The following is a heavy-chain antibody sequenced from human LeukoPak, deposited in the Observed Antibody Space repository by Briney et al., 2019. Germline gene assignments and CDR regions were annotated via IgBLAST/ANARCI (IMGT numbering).Heavy chain of an antibody. CDR2: ISSRSGTSI. D-gene: IGHD1-26*01. J-gene: IGHJ4*02. CDR3: TRVRGSYSVDY. Sequence: PGGSLRLSCAASGFTFSDYYMSWIRQAPGKGLEWISYISSRSGTSILYADSVKGRFTISRDNAKNSLHLQMDSLRAEDTAVYCCTRVRGSYSVDYWGQGTLVTVSS. CDR1: GFTFSDYY. V-gene: IGHV3-11*04.